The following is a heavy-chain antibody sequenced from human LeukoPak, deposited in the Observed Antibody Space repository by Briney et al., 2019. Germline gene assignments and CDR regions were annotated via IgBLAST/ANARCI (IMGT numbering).Heavy chain of an antibody. CDR1: GFTFSRYG. CDR2: ISYDGSNK. J-gene: IGHJ4*02. Sequence: GGSLRLSCTASGFTFSRYGMHWVRQAPGKGLEWVAVISYDGSNKYYADSVKGRFTISRDNSKNTLYVQMNSLRAEDTAVYYCAKDHERVWELHNSPFDYWGQGTLVTVSS. V-gene: IGHV3-30*18. CDR3: AKDHERVWELHNSPFDY. D-gene: IGHD4-23*01.